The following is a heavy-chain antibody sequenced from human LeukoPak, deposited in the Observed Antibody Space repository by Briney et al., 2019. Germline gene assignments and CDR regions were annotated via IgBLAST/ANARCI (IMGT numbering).Heavy chain of an antibody. D-gene: IGHD4-11*01. J-gene: IGHJ6*02. Sequence: GGSLRLSCAASGFTFSSYSMNWVRQAPGKGLEWVSSISSSSSYIYYADSVKGRFTISRDNAKNSLYLQMNSLRAEDTAVYYCAKDRAVSTAHYYYGMDVWGQGTTVTVSS. CDR2: ISSSSSYI. V-gene: IGHV3-21*04. CDR3: AKDRAVSTAHYYYGMDV. CDR1: GFTFSSYS.